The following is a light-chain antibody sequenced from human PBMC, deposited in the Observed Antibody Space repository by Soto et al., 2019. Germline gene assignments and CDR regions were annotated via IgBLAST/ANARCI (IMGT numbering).Light chain of an antibody. CDR1: QSVSSN. Sequence: EIVMTQSPATLSVSPGPRATLSCRASQSVSSNLAWYQQKPGQAPRLLIHGASTRATGIPARFSGSGSGTDFTLTISRLEPEDFAVFYCQHYDSLPITFGQGTRLEIK. CDR2: GAS. J-gene: IGKJ5*01. V-gene: IGKV3-15*01. CDR3: QHYDSLPIT.